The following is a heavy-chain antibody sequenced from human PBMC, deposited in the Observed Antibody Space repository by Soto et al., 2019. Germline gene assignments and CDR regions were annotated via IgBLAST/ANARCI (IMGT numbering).Heavy chain of an antibody. CDR2: IYYSGST. D-gene: IGHD3-3*01. J-gene: IGHJ6*02. CDR3: ARGGQIYDFWSGYLRPNYYYYYGMDV. CDR1: GGSISSSSYY. V-gene: IGHV4-39*01. Sequence: QLQLQESGPGLVKPSETLSLTCTVSGGSISSSSYYWGWIRQPPGKGLEWIGSIYYSGSTYYNPSLKSRVTISVDTSKNQFSLKLSSVTAADTAVYYCARGGQIYDFWSGYLRPNYYYYYGMDVWGQGTTVTVSS.